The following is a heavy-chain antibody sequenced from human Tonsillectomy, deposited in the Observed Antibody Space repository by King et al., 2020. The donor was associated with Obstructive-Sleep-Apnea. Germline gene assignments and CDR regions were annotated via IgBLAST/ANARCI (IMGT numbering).Heavy chain of an antibody. CDR2: TRNKANSYTT. J-gene: IGHJ3*02. V-gene: IGHV3-72*01. D-gene: IGHD1-26*01. CDR3: ATQGEVGPGNAFDI. CDR1: GFTFSDHY. Sequence: QLVQSGGGLVQPGGSLRLSCAASGFTFSDHYMDWVRQAPGRGLEWVGRTRNKANSYTTEYAASVKGRFTISRDDSKNSLYLQMNSLKTEDTAVYYCATQGEVGPGNAFDIWGQGTMVTVSS.